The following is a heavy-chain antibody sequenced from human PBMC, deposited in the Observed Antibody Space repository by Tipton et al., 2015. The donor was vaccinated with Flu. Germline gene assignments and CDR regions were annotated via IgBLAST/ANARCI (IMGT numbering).Heavy chain of an antibody. CDR2: ISSSGSTI. D-gene: IGHD3-3*01. CDR3: ARDHPPSITVLGEITDYFGMDV. Sequence: SGFTFSDDYMSWIRQAPGKGLEWVSHISSSGSTINYADSVKGRFTISRDNAKNSLYLQMNSLRAEDTAVYYCARDHPPSITVLGEITDYFGMDVWGQGTLVTVSS. J-gene: IGHJ6*02. V-gene: IGHV3-11*01. CDR1: GFTFSDDY.